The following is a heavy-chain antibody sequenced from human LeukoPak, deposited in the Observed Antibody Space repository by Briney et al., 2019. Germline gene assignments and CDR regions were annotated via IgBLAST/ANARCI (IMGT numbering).Heavy chain of an antibody. CDR1: GGSISSSSYY. CDR3: AGRFLEWLLDY. J-gene: IGHJ4*02. V-gene: IGHV4-39*01. D-gene: IGHD3-3*01. CDR2: IYYSGST. Sequence: SETQSLTCTVSGGSISSSSYYWGWIRQPPGKGLEWIGSIYYSGSTYYNPSLKSRVTISVDTSKNQFSLKLSSVTAADTAVYYCAGRFLEWLLDYWGQGTLVTVSS.